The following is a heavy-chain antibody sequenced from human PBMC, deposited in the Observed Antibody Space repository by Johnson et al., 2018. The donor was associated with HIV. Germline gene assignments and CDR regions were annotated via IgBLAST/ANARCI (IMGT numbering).Heavy chain of an antibody. CDR1: GFTFSSYG. CDR2: LRYDGSNK. J-gene: IGHJ3*02. V-gene: IGHV3-30*02. D-gene: IGHD7-27*01. CDR3: KKGLKLGGGDDAVEI. Sequence: QMLLVESGGGVVQPGGSLRLSCAASGFTFSSYGMHWVRPAPGKGLEWVAFLRYDGSNKYYADSVKGRFTIARDTSKNTLYLQMNSLRAEDTAVYYCKKGLKLGGGDDAVEIWGQGTMVTVSS.